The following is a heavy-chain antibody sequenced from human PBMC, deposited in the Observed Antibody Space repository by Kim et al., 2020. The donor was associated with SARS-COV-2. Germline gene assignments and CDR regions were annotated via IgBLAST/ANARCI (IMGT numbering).Heavy chain of an antibody. Sequence: SETLSLTCTVSGGSISSSSYYWGWIRQPPGKGLEWIGSIYYSGSTYYNPSLKSRVTISVDTSKNQFSLKLSSVTAADTAVYYCARVGGQQLSTINWFDPWGQGTLVTVSS. V-gene: IGHV4-39*07. J-gene: IGHJ5*02. D-gene: IGHD6-13*01. CDR3: ARVGGQQLSTINWFDP. CDR2: IYYSGST. CDR1: GGSISSSSYY.